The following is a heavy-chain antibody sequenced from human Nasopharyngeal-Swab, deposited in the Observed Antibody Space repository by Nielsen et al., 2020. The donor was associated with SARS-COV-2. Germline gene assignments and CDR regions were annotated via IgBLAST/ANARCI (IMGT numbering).Heavy chain of an antibody. J-gene: IGHJ4*02. CDR2: INPNSGGT. CDR3: ARFYEGIAVAGNDY. V-gene: IGHV1-2*06. CDR1: GYTFTGYY. Sequence: ASVKVSCKASGYTFTGYYMHWVRQAPGQGLEWMGRINPNSGGTNYAQKFQGRVTMTRDTSISTAYMELSRLRSDDTAVYYCARFYEGIAVAGNDYWGQGTLVTVSS. D-gene: IGHD6-19*01.